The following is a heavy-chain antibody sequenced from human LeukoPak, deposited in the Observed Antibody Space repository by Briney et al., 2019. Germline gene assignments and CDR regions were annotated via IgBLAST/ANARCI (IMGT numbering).Heavy chain of an antibody. D-gene: IGHD3-22*01. CDR2: IGGSGDST. CDR1: GFTFSSYA. V-gene: IGHV3-23*01. CDR3: ARRGDSSGYYGGPFAY. Sequence: GGSLRLSCAASGFTFSSYAMSWVRQAPGKGLEGVSAIGGSGDSTYYADSVKGRFTIPRDNSKNTLYLQMNSLRAEDTAVYYCARRGDSSGYYGGPFAYWGQGTLVTVSS. J-gene: IGHJ4*02.